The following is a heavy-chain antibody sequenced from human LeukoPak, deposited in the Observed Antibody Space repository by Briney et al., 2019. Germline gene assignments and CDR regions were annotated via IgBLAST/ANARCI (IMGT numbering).Heavy chain of an antibody. J-gene: IGHJ4*02. V-gene: IGHV4-4*07. D-gene: IGHD6-6*01. CDR1: GGSISSYY. CDR2: IYTSGST. Sequence: SETLSLTCTVSGGSISSYYWSWIRQPAGKGLEWIGRIYTSGSTNYNPSLKSRVTMSVDTSKDQFSLKLSSVTAADTAVYYCARGGIAARPIDYWGQGTLVTVSS. CDR3: ARGGIAARPIDY.